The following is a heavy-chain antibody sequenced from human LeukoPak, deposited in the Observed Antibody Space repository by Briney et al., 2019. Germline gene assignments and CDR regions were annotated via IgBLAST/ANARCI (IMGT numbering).Heavy chain of an antibody. Sequence: ASVTVSCKASGYTFTSYYMHWVRQAPGQGLEWMGIINPSGGSTSYAQKFQGRLTMTRDTSTSTVYMELSSLRSEDTAVYYCARAYSSGWYYFDYWGQGTLVTVSS. CDR3: ARAYSSGWYYFDY. D-gene: IGHD6-19*01. CDR1: GYTFTSYY. V-gene: IGHV1-46*01. J-gene: IGHJ4*02. CDR2: INPSGGST.